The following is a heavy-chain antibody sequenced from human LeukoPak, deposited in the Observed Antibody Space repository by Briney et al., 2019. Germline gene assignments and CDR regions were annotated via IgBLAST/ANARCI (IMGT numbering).Heavy chain of an antibody. J-gene: IGHJ5*02. CDR3: ARQTPLSYYYGSGSYYPTNWFDP. V-gene: IGHV4-4*07. CDR1: GGSISSYY. CDR2: IYTSGST. Sequence: SETLSLTCTVSGGSISSYYWSWIRQPAGKGLEWIGRIYTSGSTNYNPSLKSRVTMSVDTSKNQFSLKLSSVTAADTAVYYCARQTPLSYYYGSGSYYPTNWFDPWGQGTLVTVSS. D-gene: IGHD3-10*01.